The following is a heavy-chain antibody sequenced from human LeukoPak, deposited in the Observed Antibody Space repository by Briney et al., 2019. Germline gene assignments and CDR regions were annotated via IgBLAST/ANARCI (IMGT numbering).Heavy chain of an antibody. CDR2: IYYSGST. J-gene: IGHJ6*03. CDR1: GGSISSYY. CDR3: ARERYYYYMDV. Sequence: PSETLSLTCTVSGGSISSYYWSWIRQPPGKGLEWIGYIYYSGSTNYNPSLKSRVTISVDTSKNQFSLKLSSVTAADTAVYYCARERYYYYMDVWGKGPTVTVSS. V-gene: IGHV4-59*01.